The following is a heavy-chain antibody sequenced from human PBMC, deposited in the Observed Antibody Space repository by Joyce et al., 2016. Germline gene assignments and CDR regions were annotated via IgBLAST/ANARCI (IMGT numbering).Heavy chain of an antibody. CDR3: ARRSGIPAGRRPGAFDM. V-gene: IGHV3-30*04. CDR1: GSIFSGYA. J-gene: IGHJ3*02. Sequence: QEQLEESGGGVVQPGTSLRFSCTASGSIFSGYAMNWVRQGRGKGLEWVAIISYDGPNKFYADSVRGRVTISRDNYKNTLFLQMNGLTIEDAGVYYCARRSGIPAGRRPGAFDMWGQGTVVTVSS. D-gene: IGHD6-13*01. CDR2: ISYDGPNK.